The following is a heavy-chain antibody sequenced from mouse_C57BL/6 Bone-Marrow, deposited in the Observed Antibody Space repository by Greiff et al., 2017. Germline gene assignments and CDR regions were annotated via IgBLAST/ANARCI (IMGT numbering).Heavy chain of an antibody. Sequence: VKLVESGAELMKPGASVKLSCKATGYTFTGYWIEWVKQRPGHGLEWIGEILPGSGSTNYNEKFKGKATFTADTSSNTAYMQLSSLTTEHSAIYYCARPLYYDYSWFAYWGQGTLVTVSA. CDR2: ILPGSGST. J-gene: IGHJ3*01. D-gene: IGHD2-4*01. V-gene: IGHV1-9*01. CDR3: ARPLYYDYSWFAY. CDR1: GYTFTGYW.